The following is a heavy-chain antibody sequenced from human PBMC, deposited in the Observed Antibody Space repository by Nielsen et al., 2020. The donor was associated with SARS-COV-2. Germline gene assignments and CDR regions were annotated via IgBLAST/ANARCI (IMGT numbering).Heavy chain of an antibody. Sequence: GESLKISCAASGFTFSDFGMHWVRQAPGKGPEWVATVWNGGSRTLYLDSVEGRFTISRDDSKDTLYLQMNSLRAEDTALYYCAPYADAFDIWGQGTMVTVSS. J-gene: IGHJ3*02. V-gene: IGHV3-30*02. CDR1: GFTFSDFG. CDR3: APYADAFDI. CDR2: VWNGGSRT.